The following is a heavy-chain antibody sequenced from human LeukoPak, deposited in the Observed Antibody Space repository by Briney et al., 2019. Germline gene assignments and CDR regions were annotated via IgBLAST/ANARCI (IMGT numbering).Heavy chain of an antibody. Sequence: PSETLSLTCTVSGGSISTYYLSWIRQPPGKGLEWIGYIDYSGSTNYNSSLKSRVTISTDTSKNQFSLNLSSVTAADTAVYYCARGAYYGSGSYYSWFDPWGQGTLVTVSS. CDR2: IDYSGST. V-gene: IGHV4-59*12. J-gene: IGHJ5*02. CDR3: ARGAYYGSGSYYSWFDP. CDR1: GGSISTYY. D-gene: IGHD3-10*01.